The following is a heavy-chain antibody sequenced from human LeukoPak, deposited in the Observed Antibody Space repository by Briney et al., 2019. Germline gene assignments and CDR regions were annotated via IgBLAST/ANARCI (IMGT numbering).Heavy chain of an antibody. CDR1: GGSMTNY. CDR3: ARLRGNYFPDY. Sequence: SETLSLTCAVSGGSMTNYWRWIRQPPGKGLEWIGYIYYSGSTNYNPSLKSRLTISVDTSENQFSLRLSSVTAADTAVYYCARLRGNYFPDYWGQGTLVTVSS. V-gene: IGHV4-59*01. D-gene: IGHD4-11*01. CDR2: IYYSGST. J-gene: IGHJ4*02.